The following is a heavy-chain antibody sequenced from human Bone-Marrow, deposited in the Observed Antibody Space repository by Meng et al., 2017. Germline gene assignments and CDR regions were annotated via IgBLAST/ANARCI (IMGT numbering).Heavy chain of an antibody. V-gene: IGHV3-23*01. D-gene: IGHD1-20*01. Sequence: GESLKISCAASGFTFNSYWMSWVRQAPGKGLEWVSAISGSGGSTYYADSVKGRFTISRDNSKNTLYLQMNSLRAEDTAVYYCAKDLRFNPYNWNDVENPIYGMDVWGQGTTVTVSS. J-gene: IGHJ6*02. CDR3: AKDLRFNPYNWNDVENPIYGMDV. CDR1: GFTFNSYW. CDR2: ISGSGGST.